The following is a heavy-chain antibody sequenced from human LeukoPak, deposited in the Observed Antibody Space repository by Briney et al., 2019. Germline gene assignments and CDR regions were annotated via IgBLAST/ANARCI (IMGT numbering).Heavy chain of an antibody. CDR2: TSAYNGNT. D-gene: IGHD1-1*01. V-gene: IGHV1-18*01. CDR1: GYTFTSYG. CDR3: ARGGPGAGTTWWFDP. J-gene: IGHJ5*02. Sequence: ASVKVSCKASGYTFTSYGISWVRQAPGQGLEWMGWTSAYNGNTNYAQKLQGRVTMTTDTSTSTAYMELRSLRSDDTAVYYCARGGPGAGTTWWFDPWGQGTLVTVSS.